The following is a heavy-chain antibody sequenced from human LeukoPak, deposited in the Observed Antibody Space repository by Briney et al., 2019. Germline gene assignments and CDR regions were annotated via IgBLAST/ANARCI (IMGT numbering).Heavy chain of an antibody. Sequence: SETLSLTCTVTGGSFSGHYWSWIRQPAGKGPEWMGRINTSGTTRYDPSLKSRVTMSVDTSKNQFSLKLTSVTAADTAVYYCARGLSASYDFNWFDSWGQGTLVTVSS. CDR1: GGSFSGHY. V-gene: IGHV4-4*07. J-gene: IGHJ5*01. CDR2: INTSGTT. D-gene: IGHD2/OR15-2a*01. CDR3: ARGLSASYDFNWFDS.